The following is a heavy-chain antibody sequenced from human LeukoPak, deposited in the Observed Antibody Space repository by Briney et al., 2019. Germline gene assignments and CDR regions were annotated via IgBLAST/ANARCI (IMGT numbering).Heavy chain of an antibody. CDR3: ARGDGYNIDY. Sequence: SETLSLTCTVSGGSISSGSYYWSWIRQPAVKGLEWIGRIYTSGSTNYNPSLKSRVTISVDTSKNQFSLKLSSVTAADTAVYYCARGDGYNIDYWGQGTLVTVSS. CDR2: IYTSGST. J-gene: IGHJ4*02. CDR1: GGSISSGSYY. D-gene: IGHD5-24*01. V-gene: IGHV4-61*02.